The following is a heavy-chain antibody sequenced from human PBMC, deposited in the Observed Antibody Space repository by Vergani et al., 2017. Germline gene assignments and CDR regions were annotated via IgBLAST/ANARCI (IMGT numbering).Heavy chain of an antibody. CDR2: ISGSGGST. CDR3: ARDGPLVYCSGGSCYPIYYYYGMDV. CDR1: GFTFSSYA. V-gene: IGHV3-23*01. Sequence: EVQLLESGGGLVQPGGSLRLSCAASGFTFSSYAMSWVRQAPGKGLEWVSAISGSGGSTYYADSVKGRFTISRDNAKNSLYLQMNSLRAEDTAVYYCARDGPLVYCSGGSCYPIYYYYGMDVWGQGTTVTVSS. D-gene: IGHD2-15*01. J-gene: IGHJ6*02.